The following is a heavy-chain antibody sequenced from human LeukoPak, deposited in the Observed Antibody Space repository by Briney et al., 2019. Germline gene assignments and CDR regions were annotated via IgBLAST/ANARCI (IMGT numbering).Heavy chain of an antibody. Sequence: GGSLRLSCAASGFTFSSYAMHWVRQAPGKGLEWVAVISYDGNNKYYADSVKGRFTISRDNSKNTLYLQMNSLRAEDTAVYYCASQGVPRIALDYWGQGTLVTVSS. J-gene: IGHJ4*02. D-gene: IGHD6-13*01. V-gene: IGHV3-30-3*02. CDR1: GFTFSSYA. CDR2: ISYDGNNK. CDR3: ASQGVPRIALDY.